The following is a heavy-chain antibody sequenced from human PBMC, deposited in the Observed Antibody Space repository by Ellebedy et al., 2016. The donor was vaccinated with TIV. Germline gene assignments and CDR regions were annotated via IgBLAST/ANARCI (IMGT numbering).Heavy chain of an antibody. CDR3: AKDRDERDWFFDL. CDR1: GFTFDNYD. J-gene: IGHJ2*01. Sequence: GGSLRLXXAASGFTFDNYDIHWLRQAPGKGLGWVAMIAADGRSEYSADSVKGRLTLSRDNFKEVVYLQMNNLRHEDTARYYCAKDRDERDWFFDLWGRGTLVTVSS. CDR2: IAADGRSE. D-gene: IGHD5-24*01. V-gene: IGHV3-30*18.